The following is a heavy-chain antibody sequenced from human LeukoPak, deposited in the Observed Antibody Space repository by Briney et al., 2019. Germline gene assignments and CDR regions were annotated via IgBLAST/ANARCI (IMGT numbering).Heavy chain of an antibody. Sequence: GESLKISCKGSGYSFTSYWIGWVRQMPGKGLEWMGIIYPGDTDTRYSPSFQGQVTISADKSISTAYLQWSSLKASDTAMYYCARQSRSYGYDFDYWGQGTLVTVSS. V-gene: IGHV5-51*01. J-gene: IGHJ4*02. D-gene: IGHD5-18*01. CDR2: IYPGDTDT. CDR1: GYSFTSYW. CDR3: ARQSRSYGYDFDY.